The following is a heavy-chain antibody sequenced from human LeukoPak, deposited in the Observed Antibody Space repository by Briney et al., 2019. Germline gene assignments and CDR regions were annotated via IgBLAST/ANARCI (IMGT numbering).Heavy chain of an antibody. J-gene: IGHJ4*02. V-gene: IGHV4-39*07. CDR1: GGSISGSTTFY. CDR2: VYYSGST. Sequence: PSETLSLTCTVSGGSISGSTTFYWDWIRQPPGKGLEWIGTVYYSGSTYYNPSLKSRVTISVDTSKNQFSLTLSSVTAADTAVYYCARDGGYNWNVDYWGQGALVTVSS. D-gene: IGHD1-20*01. CDR3: ARDGGYNWNVDY.